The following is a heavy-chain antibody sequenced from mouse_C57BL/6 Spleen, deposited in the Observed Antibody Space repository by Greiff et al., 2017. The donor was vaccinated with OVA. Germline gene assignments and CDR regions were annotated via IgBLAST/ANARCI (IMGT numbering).Heavy chain of an antibody. CDR2: ISSGGDYI. Sequence: EVKVEESGEGLVKPGGSLKLSCAASGFTFSSYAMSWVRQTPEKRLEWVAYISSGGDYIYYADTVKGRFTISRDNARNTLYLQMSSLKSEDTAMYYCTRGDDYDVGYFDVWGTGTTVTVSS. D-gene: IGHD2-4*01. CDR3: TRGDDYDVGYFDV. J-gene: IGHJ1*03. CDR1: GFTFSSYA. V-gene: IGHV5-9-1*02.